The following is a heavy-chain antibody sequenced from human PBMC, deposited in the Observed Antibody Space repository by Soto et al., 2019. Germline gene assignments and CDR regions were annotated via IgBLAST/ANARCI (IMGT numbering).Heavy chain of an antibody. CDR1: GFTFTSSA. J-gene: IGHJ6*02. V-gene: IGHV1-58*01. D-gene: IGHD2-15*01. CDR3: AAGPVAATPWYYYFYGMDV. CDR2: IVVGSGNT. Sequence: QMQLVQSGPEVKKPGTSVKVSCKASGFTFTSSAVQWVRQARGQRLEWIGWIVVGSGNTNYAQKFQERVTITRDMSTSPAYRELSRLRSEDTAVYYCAAGPVAATPWYYYFYGMDVWGQGTTVTVSS.